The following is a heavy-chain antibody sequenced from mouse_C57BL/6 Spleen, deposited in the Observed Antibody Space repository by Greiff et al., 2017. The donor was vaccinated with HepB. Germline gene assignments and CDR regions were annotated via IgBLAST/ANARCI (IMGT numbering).Heavy chain of an antibody. D-gene: IGHD2-3*01. CDR2: ISGGGSYT. V-gene: IGHV5-6*01. Sequence: EVKLVESGGDLVKPGGSLKLSCAASGFTFSSYGMSWVRQTPDKRLEWVATISGGGSYTYYPDSVKGRFTISIDNATNTPYLQMSRLKSEDTAMYYCASECVWDGYYVKAMCYWGKGTSVTVSS. CDR3: ASECVWDGYYVKAMCY. CDR1: GFTFSSYG. J-gene: IGHJ4*01.